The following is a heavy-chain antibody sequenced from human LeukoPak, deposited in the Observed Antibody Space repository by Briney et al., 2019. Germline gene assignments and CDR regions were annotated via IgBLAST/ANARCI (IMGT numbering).Heavy chain of an antibody. V-gene: IGHV1-46*01. Sequence: ASVKVSCKASGYTFTSYYMHWVRQAPGQGLEWMGIINPSGASTSYAQKFQGRVTMTRDTSTSTVYMELSSLRSEDTAVYYCARDWYYDSSGYYTTGYYFDYWGQGTLVTVSS. CDR2: INPSGAST. J-gene: IGHJ4*02. D-gene: IGHD3-22*01. CDR1: GYTFTSYY. CDR3: ARDWYYDSSGYYTTGYYFDY.